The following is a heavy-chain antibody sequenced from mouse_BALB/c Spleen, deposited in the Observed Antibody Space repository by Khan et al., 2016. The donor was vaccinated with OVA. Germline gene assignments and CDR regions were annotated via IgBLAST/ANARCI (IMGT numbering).Heavy chain of an antibody. J-gene: IGHJ4*01. Sequence: LVESGPELKKPGETVQISCKASGFTFTNYGMNWVKQAPGKGLKWMGWINTYTGEPTFADDFKGRFAFSLETSASTAYLQINSLKNEDTATYVGARVGYNGSMDCWGQGTSVTVSS. CDR1: GFTFTNYG. V-gene: IGHV9-3-1*01. CDR3: ARVGYNGSMDC. CDR2: INTYTGEP. D-gene: IGHD2-14*01.